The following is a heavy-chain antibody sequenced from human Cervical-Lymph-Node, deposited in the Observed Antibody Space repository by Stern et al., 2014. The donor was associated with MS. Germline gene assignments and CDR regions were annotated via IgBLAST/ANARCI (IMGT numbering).Heavy chain of an antibody. D-gene: IGHD3-22*01. CDR2: INPNSGGT. Sequence: VQLVQSGAEVKKPGASVKVSCKASGYTFTGYYMHWVRQAPGQGLEWMGRINPNSGGTNYAQKLHGRVTMTRDTSISTAYMELSRLRSDDTAVYYCARDPAYDSSGYYSYFDYWGQGTLVTVSS. CDR3: ARDPAYDSSGYYSYFDY. V-gene: IGHV1-2*06. CDR1: GYTFTGYY. J-gene: IGHJ4*02.